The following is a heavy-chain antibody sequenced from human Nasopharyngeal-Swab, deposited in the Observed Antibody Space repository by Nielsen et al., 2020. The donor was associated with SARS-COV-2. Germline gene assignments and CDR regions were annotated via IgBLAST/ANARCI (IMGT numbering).Heavy chain of an antibody. CDR1: GYTFTRYY. Sequence: ASVKVSCKASGYTFTRYYIHWLRQAPRQGLEWIGIINPSGSGTKYAQKFQDRVTMTTDTSTSTVYMELNSLTSEDSAIYYCARDLVRLGVWFDPWGQGTLVTVSA. J-gene: IGHJ5*02. CDR2: INPSGSGT. V-gene: IGHV1-46*01. D-gene: IGHD4-11*01. CDR3: ARDLVRLGVWFDP.